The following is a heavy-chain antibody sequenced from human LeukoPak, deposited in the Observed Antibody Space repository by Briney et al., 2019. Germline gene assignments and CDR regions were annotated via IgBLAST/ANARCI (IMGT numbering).Heavy chain of an antibody. D-gene: IGHD6-13*01. CDR1: GFTFSSYA. CDR2: ISGSGGST. V-gene: IGHV3-23*01. Sequence: GGSLRLSCAASGFTFSSYAMSWVRQAPGKGLEWVSAISGSGGSTYYADSVKGRFTISRDNSKNTLDLQMNSLRVEDTAVYYCAKDLANSSSWWGANFYYYGMDVWGQGAAVTVSS. CDR3: AKDLANSSSWWGANFYYYGMDV. J-gene: IGHJ6*02.